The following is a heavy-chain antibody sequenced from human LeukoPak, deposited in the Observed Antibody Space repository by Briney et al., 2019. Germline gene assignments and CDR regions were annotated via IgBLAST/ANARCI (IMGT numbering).Heavy chain of an antibody. Sequence: SETLSLTCTVSGGSISSSSYYWGWIRQPPEKGLEWIGHIYYSGSIYYNPSLKSRVTISVDSSKNQFSLKLISVTAADTAVYYCARRDQAAGSGFDYWGQGTLVTVSS. V-gene: IGHV4-39*01. CDR3: ARRDQAAGSGFDY. D-gene: IGHD6-13*01. CDR2: IYYSGSI. CDR1: GGSISSSSYY. J-gene: IGHJ4*02.